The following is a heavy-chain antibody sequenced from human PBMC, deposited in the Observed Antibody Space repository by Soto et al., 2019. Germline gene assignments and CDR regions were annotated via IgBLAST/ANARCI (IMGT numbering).Heavy chain of an antibody. CDR1: GFTFSYYW. Sequence: GGSLRLSCAASGFTFSYYWMHWVRQAPGKGLVWVSRIEGDGSSTNYAGSVKGRFTISRDNAKNTLYLQMNSLRGEDTAVYYCARDPGAIAAASYYYYYYMDVWGKGTTVTVSS. V-gene: IGHV3-74*01. J-gene: IGHJ6*03. CDR2: IEGDGSST. CDR3: ARDPGAIAAASYYYYYYMDV. D-gene: IGHD6-13*01.